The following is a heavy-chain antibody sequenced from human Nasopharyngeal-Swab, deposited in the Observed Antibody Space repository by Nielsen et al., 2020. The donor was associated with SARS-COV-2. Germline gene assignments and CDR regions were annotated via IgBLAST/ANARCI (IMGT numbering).Heavy chain of an antibody. CDR3: ARGRTHLGIAAVGTPTGRRYYYYDMDV. J-gene: IGHJ6*03. Sequence: SETLSLTCAVYGCSFSGYYWSWIRQPPGKGLEWIGEINHSGSTNYNPSLKSRVTISVDTSKNQFSLKLSSVTAADTAVYYCARGRTHLGIAAVGTPTGRRYYYYDMDVWGKGTTVTVSS. CDR1: GCSFSGYY. CDR2: INHSGST. D-gene: IGHD6-13*01. V-gene: IGHV4-34*01.